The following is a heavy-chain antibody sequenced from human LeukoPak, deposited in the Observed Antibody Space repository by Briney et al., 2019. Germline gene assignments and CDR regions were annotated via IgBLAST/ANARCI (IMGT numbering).Heavy chain of an antibody. Sequence: SETLSLTCTVSGGSISSYYWSWIRQPAGKGLEWIGRIYTSGSTNYNPSLKSRVTMSVDTSKNQFSLKLSSVTAADTAVYYCARRGYGSGSYYPDYWGQGTLVTVSS. CDR1: GGSISSYY. D-gene: IGHD3-10*01. CDR3: ARRGYGSGSYYPDY. V-gene: IGHV4-4*07. CDR2: IYTSGST. J-gene: IGHJ4*02.